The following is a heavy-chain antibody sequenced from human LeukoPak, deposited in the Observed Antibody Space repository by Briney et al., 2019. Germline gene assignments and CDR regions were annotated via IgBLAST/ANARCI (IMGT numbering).Heavy chain of an antibody. CDR2: INAGNGNT. D-gene: IGHD3-3*01. CDR1: GYTFTSYA. Sequence: ASVKVSCKASGYTFTSYAMHWVRQAPGQRLEWMGWINAGNGNTKYSQKFQGRVTITRDTSASTAYMELRSLRSDDTAVYYCARDKGDDFWSGLSYGMDVWGQGTTVTVSS. CDR3: ARDKGDDFWSGLSYGMDV. J-gene: IGHJ6*02. V-gene: IGHV1-3*01.